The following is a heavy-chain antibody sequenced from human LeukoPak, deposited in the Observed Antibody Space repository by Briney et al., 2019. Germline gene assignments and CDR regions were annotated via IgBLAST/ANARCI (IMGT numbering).Heavy chain of an antibody. CDR2: IGTAGDT. CDR3: TRGAGSSGWYPFDY. CDR1: GFTFSSYD. Sequence: GGSLRLSCAASGFTFSSYDMHWVRHATGKGREWVSGIGTAGDTYYPGSVKGRLTISRENAKNSLYLQMNSLRAGDTAVYYCTRGAGSSGWYPFDYWGQGTLVTVSS. J-gene: IGHJ4*02. V-gene: IGHV3-13*01. D-gene: IGHD6-19*01.